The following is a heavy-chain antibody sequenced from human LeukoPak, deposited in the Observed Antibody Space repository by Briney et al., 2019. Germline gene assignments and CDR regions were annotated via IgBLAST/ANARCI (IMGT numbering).Heavy chain of an antibody. CDR2: ISVSGGST. CDR1: GFTVSSYA. D-gene: IGHD2-8*01. CDR3: AKDGPSYCTNGVCYIGHKNFDY. J-gene: IGHJ4*02. V-gene: IGHV3-23*01. Sequence: QPGGSLSLSCAASGFTVSSYAMSCVRQAPGKGLEWVSAISVSGGSTYYADSVKGRFTISRDNSKNTLYLQMNSLRAEDTAVYYCAKDGPSYCTNGVCYIGHKNFDYWGQGTLVTVSS.